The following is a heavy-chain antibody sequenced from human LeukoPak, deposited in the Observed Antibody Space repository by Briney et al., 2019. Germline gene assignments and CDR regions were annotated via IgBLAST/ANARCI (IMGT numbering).Heavy chain of an antibody. CDR2: ISSSSSYI. Sequence: GGSLRLSCAASGFTFSSYSMNWVRQAPGKGLEWVSSISSSSSYIYYADSVKGRFTISRDNAKNSLYLRMNSLRAEDTAVYYCARMYSYGYRRPDTSDYWGQGTLVTVSS. J-gene: IGHJ4*02. CDR1: GFTFSSYS. V-gene: IGHV3-21*01. D-gene: IGHD5-18*01. CDR3: ARMYSYGYRRPDTSDY.